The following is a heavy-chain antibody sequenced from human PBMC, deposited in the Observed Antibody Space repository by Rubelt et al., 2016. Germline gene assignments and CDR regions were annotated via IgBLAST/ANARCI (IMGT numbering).Heavy chain of an antibody. J-gene: IGHJ4*02. CDR3: ARVTGVYFDY. Sequence: GGSLRLSCAASGFTFRSYAMNWVREAPGKGLEWVSAIGGSDERTYYADSVKGRFTISRDNSKNTLHLQMNSLRAEDTAVYYCARVTGVYFDYWGLGTLVTVSS. CDR1: GFTFRSYA. V-gene: IGHV3-23*01. CDR2: IGGSDERT. D-gene: IGHD7-27*01.